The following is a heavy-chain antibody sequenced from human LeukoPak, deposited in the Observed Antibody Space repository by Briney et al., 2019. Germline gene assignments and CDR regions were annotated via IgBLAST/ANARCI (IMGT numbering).Heavy chain of an antibody. J-gene: IGHJ4*02. CDR3: AKEKLRYSGSYLGY. Sequence: GGSLRLSCAASGFTFSCYAMSWVRQAPGKGLEWVSAISGSGGSTYYADSVKGRFTISRDNSKNTLYLQMNSLRAEDTAVYYCAKEKLRYSGSYLGYWGQGTLVTVSS. CDR2: ISGSGGST. V-gene: IGHV3-23*01. D-gene: IGHD1-26*01. CDR1: GFTFSCYA.